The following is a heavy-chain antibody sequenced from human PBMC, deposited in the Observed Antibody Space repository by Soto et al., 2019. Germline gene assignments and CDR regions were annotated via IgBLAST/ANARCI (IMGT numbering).Heavy chain of an antibody. D-gene: IGHD3-16*01. CDR2: IIPLFGTA. J-gene: IGHJ4*02. V-gene: IGHV1-69*06. CDR1: GGTFSTYA. CDR3: AREFPYYESSDSYFDY. Sequence: AVKGYCKASGGTFSTYASDWVRQAPGQGLEWMGGIIPLFGTAKYAQNFQGRITITPDTSKNQFSLHLNSVTPEDTAVYYCAREFPYYESSDSYFDYWGQGALVTVPS.